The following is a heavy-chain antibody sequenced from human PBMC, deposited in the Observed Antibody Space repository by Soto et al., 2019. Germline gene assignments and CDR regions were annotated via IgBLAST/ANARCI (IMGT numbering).Heavy chain of an antibody. V-gene: IGHV1-8*01. Sequence: ASVKVSCKASGYTFTSYDINWVRQATGQGLEWMGWMNPNSGNTGYAQKFQGRVTMTRNTSISTAYMELSSLRSEDTAVYYCERGGAGYDFTLMDVWGQGTTVTVSS. J-gene: IGHJ6*02. D-gene: IGHD5-18*01. CDR3: ERGGAGYDFTLMDV. CDR1: GYTFTSYD. CDR2: MNPNSGNT.